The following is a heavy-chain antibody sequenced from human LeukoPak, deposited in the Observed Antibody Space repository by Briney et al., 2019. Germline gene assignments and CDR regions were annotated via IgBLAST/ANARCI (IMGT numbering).Heavy chain of an antibody. CDR3: AKDRGAYYDSSGPDY. V-gene: IGHV3-74*01. CDR2: INSDGSST. D-gene: IGHD3-22*01. CDR1: GFTFSSYW. Sequence: PGGSLRLSCAASGFTFSSYWMPWVRQAPGKGLVWVSRINSDGSSTSYADSVKGRFTISRDNAKNSLYLQMNSLRAEDTALYYCAKDRGAYYDSSGPDYWGQGTLVTVSS. J-gene: IGHJ4*02.